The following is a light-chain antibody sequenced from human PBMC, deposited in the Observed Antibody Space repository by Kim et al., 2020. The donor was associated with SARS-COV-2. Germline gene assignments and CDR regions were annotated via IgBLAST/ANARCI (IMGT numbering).Light chain of an antibody. CDR2: GAS. J-gene: IGKJ1*01. V-gene: IGKV3-20*01. CDR3: QQYGSSPRT. CDR1: QSVRSSY. Sequence: SPGERATLACRASQSVRSSYLAWYQQKPGQAPRLRIYGASSRATGIPDRFSGSGSGTDFTLTISRLEPEDFAVYYCQQYGSSPRTFGQGTKVDIK.